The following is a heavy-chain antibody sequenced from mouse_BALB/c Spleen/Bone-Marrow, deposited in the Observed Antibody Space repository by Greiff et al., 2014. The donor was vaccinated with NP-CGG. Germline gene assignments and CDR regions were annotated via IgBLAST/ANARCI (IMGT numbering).Heavy chain of an antibody. CDR2: INPANGNT. Sequence: VQLQQPGAELVKPGASVKLSCTASGFNIKDTYIHWVKQRPDQCLEWIGRINPANGNTKYNPKFQGKATITTDTSSNTAILLLSSLTSEDTAVYYFSQGYDCAMYFWGQGTSVTVAS. V-gene: IGHV14-3*02. CDR3: SQGYDCAMYF. CDR1: GFNIKDTY. D-gene: IGHD2-14*01. J-gene: IGHJ4*01.